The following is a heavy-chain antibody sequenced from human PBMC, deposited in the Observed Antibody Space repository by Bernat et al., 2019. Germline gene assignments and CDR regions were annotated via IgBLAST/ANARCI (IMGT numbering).Heavy chain of an antibody. CDR1: GFAFSGYW. Sequence: EVQLVESGGGLVQPGGSLRLSCAASGFAFSGYWMSWVCQAPGKGLEWVANIKQDGGEKNYVDSVKGRFTISRDNAKNSLYLQMNSLRAEDTAVYYCARRRGSSQFDYWGQGTLVTVSS. V-gene: IGHV3-7*01. D-gene: IGHD6-6*01. CDR2: IKQDGGEK. J-gene: IGHJ4*02. CDR3: ARRRGSSQFDY.